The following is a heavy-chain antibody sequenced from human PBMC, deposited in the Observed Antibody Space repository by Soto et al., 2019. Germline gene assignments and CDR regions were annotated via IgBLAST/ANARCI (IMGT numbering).Heavy chain of an antibody. CDR1: GFTFSSYA. CDR3: ARSEYCSGGTCYSLSPYYFDY. Sequence: EVQLLESGGGLVQPGGSLRLSCAASGFTFSSYAMSWVRQAPGKGLEWGSSISGSGGSTYYADSVKGRFTISRDNSKNTLYLQMNSLRAEDTTVYYCARSEYCSGGTCYSLSPYYFDYWGQGTLVTVSS. CDR2: ISGSGGST. V-gene: IGHV3-23*01. J-gene: IGHJ4*02. D-gene: IGHD2-15*01.